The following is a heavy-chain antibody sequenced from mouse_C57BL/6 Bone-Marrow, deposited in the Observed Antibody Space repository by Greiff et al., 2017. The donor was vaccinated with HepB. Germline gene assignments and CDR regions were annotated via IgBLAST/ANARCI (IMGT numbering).Heavy chain of an antibody. CDR2: IWRGGST. J-gene: IGHJ3*01. V-gene: IGHV2-5*01. Sequence: VQLQQSGPGLVQPSQSLSITCTVSGFSLTSYGVHWVRQSPGQGLEWLGVIWRGGSTDYNAAFMSRLSITKDNSKNQVFFKMNSLQADDTARYYCATMISWFAYWGRGTLVTVPA. CDR3: ATMISWFAY. CDR1: GFSLTSYG. D-gene: IGHD2-4*01.